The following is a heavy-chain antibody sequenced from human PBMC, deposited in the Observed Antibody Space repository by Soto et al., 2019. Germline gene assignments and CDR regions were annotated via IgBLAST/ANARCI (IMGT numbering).Heavy chain of an antibody. V-gene: IGHV3-7*01. J-gene: IGHJ5*02. D-gene: IGHD6-6*01. CDR2: IKQDGSEK. CDR3: ARDHAGLSSIAARLNGFDP. Sequence: GGSLRLSCAASGFTFSSYWMSWVRQAPGKGLEWVANIKQDGSEKYYVDSVKGRFTISRDNAKNSLYLQMNSLRAEDTAVYYCARDHAGLSSIAARLNGFDPWGQGTLVTVSS. CDR1: GFTFSSYW.